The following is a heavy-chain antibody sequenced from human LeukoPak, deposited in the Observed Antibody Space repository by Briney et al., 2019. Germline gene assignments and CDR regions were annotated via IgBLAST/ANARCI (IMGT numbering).Heavy chain of an antibody. CDR2: INTNTGNP. V-gene: IGHV7-4-1*02. D-gene: IGHD6-13*01. Sequence: ASVKVSCKASGHTFTGYYMHWVRQAPGQGLEWMGWINTNTGNPTYAQGFTGRFVFSLDTSVSTAYLQISSLKAEDTAVYYCARDFVSSWSFYWGQGTLVTVSS. CDR1: GHTFTGYY. J-gene: IGHJ4*02. CDR3: ARDFVSSWSFY.